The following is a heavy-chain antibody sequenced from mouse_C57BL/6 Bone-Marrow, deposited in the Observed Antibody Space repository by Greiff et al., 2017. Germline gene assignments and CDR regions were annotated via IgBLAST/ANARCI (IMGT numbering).Heavy chain of an antibody. CDR1: GYTFTSYG. D-gene: IGHD2-3*01. J-gene: IGHJ1*03. CDR3: ARIYLWYFDV. CDR2: IYPRSGNT. V-gene: IGHV1-81*01. Sequence: VHLVESGAELARPGASVKLSCKASGYTFTSYGISWVKQRTGQGLEWIGEIYPRSGNTYYNEKFKGKAPLTAAKSSSTAYMELRSLTSEDSAVYFCARIYLWYFDVWGTGTTVTVSS.